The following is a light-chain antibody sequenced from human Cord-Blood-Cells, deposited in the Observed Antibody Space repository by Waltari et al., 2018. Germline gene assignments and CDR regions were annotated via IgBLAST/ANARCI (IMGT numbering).Light chain of an antibody. CDR2: KAS. V-gene: IGKV1-5*03. Sequence: DIQMTQSPSTLSASVGDRVPITCRASQSISSWWAWYQQKPGKAPKLLIYKASSLESGVPSTFSGSGSGAEFTLTISSLQPDDFATYYCQQYNSYPPLTFGGGTKVEIK. CDR1: QSISSW. CDR3: QQYNSYPPLT. J-gene: IGKJ4*01.